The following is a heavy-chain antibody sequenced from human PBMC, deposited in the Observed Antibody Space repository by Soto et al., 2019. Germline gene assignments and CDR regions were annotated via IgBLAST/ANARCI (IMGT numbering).Heavy chain of an antibody. CDR3: ARDGYSSSWYSSVSYYYYMGG. CDR1: GYTFTSYG. J-gene: IGHJ6*03. V-gene: IGHV1-18*01. Sequence: ASVKVSCKASGYTFTSYGISWVRQAPGQGLEWMGWISAYNGNTNYAQKLQGRVTMTTDTSTSTAYMELRSLRSDDTAVYYCARDGYSSSWYSSVSYYYYMGGWGKGTTVTVSS. D-gene: IGHD6-13*01. CDR2: ISAYNGNT.